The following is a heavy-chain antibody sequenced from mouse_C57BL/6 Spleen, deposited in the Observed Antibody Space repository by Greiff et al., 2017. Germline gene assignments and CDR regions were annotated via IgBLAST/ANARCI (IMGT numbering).Heavy chain of an antibody. V-gene: IGHV1-15*01. CDR3: TRPLFYYGNSAWFAY. J-gene: IGHJ3*01. D-gene: IGHD2-1*01. CDR1: GYTFTAYE. Sequence: QFQLQPSGAELVRPGASVTLSCKASGYTFTAYEMHWVQQTPVPGLDWIGAIDPETGGTAYNQKCKGTAILTADKSSSTAYMELRSLTSEDSAVYYCTRPLFYYGNSAWFAYWGQGTLVTVSA. CDR2: IDPETGGT.